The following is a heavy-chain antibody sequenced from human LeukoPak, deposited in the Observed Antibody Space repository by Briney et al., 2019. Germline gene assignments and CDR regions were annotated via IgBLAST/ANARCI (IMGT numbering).Heavy chain of an antibody. CDR2: IYHSGST. CDR3: ARPPLYYDFWSGSLGPSSAYMDV. CDR1: GYSISSGYY. D-gene: IGHD3-3*01. V-gene: IGHV4-38-2*01. Sequence: RASETLSLSCAVSGYSISSGYYWGWIRHPPGKGLEWFGIIYHSGSTYYNPSLKSRVTISVDTSKNQFSLKLSSVTAADTAVYYCARPPLYYDFWSGSLGPSSAYMDVWGKGTTVTVSS. J-gene: IGHJ6*03.